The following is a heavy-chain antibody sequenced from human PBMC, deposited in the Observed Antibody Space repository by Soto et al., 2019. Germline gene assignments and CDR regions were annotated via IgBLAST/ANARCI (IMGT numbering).Heavy chain of an antibody. CDR1: GFTFSSYA. D-gene: IGHD2-15*01. V-gene: IGHV3-23*01. J-gene: IGHJ3*02. CDR2: ISGSGGST. CDR3: AGRGGNPYDAFDI. Sequence: GGSLRLSCAASGFTFSSYAMSWVRQAPGKGLEWVSAISGSGGSTYYADSVKGRFTISRDNSKNTLYLQMNSLRAEDTAVYYCAGRGGNPYDAFDIWGQGTMVTVSS.